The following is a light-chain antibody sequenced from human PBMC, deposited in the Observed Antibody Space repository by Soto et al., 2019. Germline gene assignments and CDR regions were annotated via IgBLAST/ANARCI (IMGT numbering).Light chain of an antibody. CDR2: AAS. CDR3: QQSYSTPFT. J-gene: IGKJ5*01. CDR1: QDITNY. Sequence: DIQMTQSPSSLSASVGDRVTITCQASQDITNYLNWYQQKPGRAPKLLIYAASSLEAGVPSRYSGSGSGTDFTLTISSLQPEDFATYYCQQSYSTPFTFGQGTGLEIK. V-gene: IGKV1-39*01.